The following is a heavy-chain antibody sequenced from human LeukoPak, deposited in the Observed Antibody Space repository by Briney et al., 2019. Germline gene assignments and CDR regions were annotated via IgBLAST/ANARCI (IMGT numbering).Heavy chain of an antibody. V-gene: IGHV1-18*04. CDR2: ISGANGNT. CDR3: ATDHYNAFHF. CDR1: GYAFTTIG. Sequence: ASVKVSCRASGYAFTTIGFSWVRQAPGQGLEWMGWISGANGNTNYAPQLQGRVTMTIDTSTSTAFMELRSLRSDDTAVYSCATDHYNAFHFCGQGTMVIVSS. D-gene: IGHD3-10*01. J-gene: IGHJ3*01.